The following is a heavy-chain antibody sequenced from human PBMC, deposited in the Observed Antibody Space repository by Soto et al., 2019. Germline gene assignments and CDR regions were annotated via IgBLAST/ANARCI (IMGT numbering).Heavy chain of an antibody. CDR3: ARLYSRRSAFDY. CDR2: TYYRSKWYY. J-gene: IGHJ4*02. D-gene: IGHD6-13*01. V-gene: IGHV6-1*01. CDR1: GDSVSSNSAA. Sequence: SQTLSLTCAISGDSVSSNSAAWNWIRQSPSRGLQWLGRTYYRSKWYYDYALSVQSRITINPDTSKNQFSLQLNSVTPDDTAVYYCARLYSRRSAFDYWGQGTLVTVSS.